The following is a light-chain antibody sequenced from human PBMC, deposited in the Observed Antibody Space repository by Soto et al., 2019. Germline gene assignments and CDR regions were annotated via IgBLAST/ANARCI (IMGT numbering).Light chain of an antibody. J-gene: IGKJ4*01. Sequence: EIVMTQSPATLSVSPGERVTLSCRASQSVSSNLAWYQQKPGQAPRLLIYDASDRATGIPARFSGSGSGTEFTLTISSLQSEDFAVYYCQQYNDWLTFGGGTKVDIK. CDR2: DAS. CDR3: QQYNDWLT. V-gene: IGKV3D-15*01. CDR1: QSVSSN.